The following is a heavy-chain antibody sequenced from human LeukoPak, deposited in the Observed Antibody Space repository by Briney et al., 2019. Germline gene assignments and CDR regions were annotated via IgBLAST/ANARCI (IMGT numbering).Heavy chain of an antibody. CDR1: GGSISGYY. V-gene: IGHV4-59*08. Sequence: SETLSLTGTVSGGSISGYYWSCIRQPPGKGLEWIGFIYYSGSTNYNPSLKSRVTISVDTSKNQFSLKLSSVSAADTAVYYCAGYATTVTTNDYWGQGTLVTVSS. D-gene: IGHD4-17*01. CDR3: AGYATTVTTNDY. J-gene: IGHJ4*02. CDR2: IYYSGST.